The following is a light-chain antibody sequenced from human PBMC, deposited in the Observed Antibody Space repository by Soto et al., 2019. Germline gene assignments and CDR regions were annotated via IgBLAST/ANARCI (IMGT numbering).Light chain of an antibody. Sequence: EVLMTQSPDTLSVSPGDPATLSCRASRSLSSNLAWYQQKPGQAPRLLIYDASTMATGIPGRFSGSGSGTEFSLTISSLQSEDPAVYYCQEYNNWPPLTFGQGTKVDIK. CDR1: RSLSSN. CDR2: DAS. V-gene: IGKV3-15*01. J-gene: IGKJ1*01. CDR3: QEYNNWPPLT.